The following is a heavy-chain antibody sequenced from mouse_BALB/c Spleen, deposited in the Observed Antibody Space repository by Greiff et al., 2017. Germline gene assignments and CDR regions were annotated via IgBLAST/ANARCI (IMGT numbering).Heavy chain of an antibody. CDR1: GYTFTSYY. J-gene: IGHJ3*01. D-gene: IGHD2-14*01. Sequence: QVQLKESGPELVKPGASVRISCKASGYTFTSYYIHWVKQRPGQGLEWIGWIYPGNVNTKYNEKFKGKATLTADKSSSTAYMQLSSLTSEDSAVYFCASDGDYRSWFAYWGQGTLVTVSA. CDR3: ASDGDYRSWFAY. CDR2: IYPGNVNT. V-gene: IGHV1S56*01.